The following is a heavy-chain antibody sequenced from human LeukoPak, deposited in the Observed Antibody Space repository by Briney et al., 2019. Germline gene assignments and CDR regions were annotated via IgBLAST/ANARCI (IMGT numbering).Heavy chain of an antibody. CDR2: INHSGST. D-gene: IGHD3-10*01. J-gene: IGHJ4*02. Sequence: SETLSLTCAVYGGSFSGYQWTWIRQPPGKGLEWIGQINHSGSTNYNPSLKSRVTISVDTSKNQFSLKLSSVTAADSAVYYCARNAYYSTDYWGQGALVTVSS. CDR3: ARNAYYSTDY. V-gene: IGHV4-34*01. CDR1: GGSFSGYQ.